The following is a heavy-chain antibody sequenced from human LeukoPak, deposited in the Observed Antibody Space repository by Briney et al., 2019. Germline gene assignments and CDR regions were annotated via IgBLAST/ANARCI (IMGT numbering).Heavy chain of an antibody. V-gene: IGHV1-2*02. CDR2: INPNSGGT. CDR3: ARALHPIFGVVISLYFDY. D-gene: IGHD3-3*01. Sequence: ASVKVSCKASGGTFSSYAISWVRQAPGQGLEWMGWINPNSGGTNYAQKFQGRVTMTRDTSISTAYMELSRLRSDDTAVYYCARALHPIFGVVISLYFDYWGREPWSPSPQ. CDR1: GGTFSSYA. J-gene: IGHJ4*02.